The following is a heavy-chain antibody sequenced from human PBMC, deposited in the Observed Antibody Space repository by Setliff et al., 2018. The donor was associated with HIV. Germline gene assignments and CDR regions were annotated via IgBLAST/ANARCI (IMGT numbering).Heavy chain of an antibody. CDR1: GYTFLNYG. CDR2: ITAGNGDT. J-gene: IGHJ4*02. V-gene: IGHV1-18*01. Sequence: VSCKASGYTFLNYGISWVRQTPGQGLEWMGRITAGNGDTKYSQKFQDRVTLTSDMSANTVYMDLTTLRSEDTAVYYCASPMFYDGKVVWGQGTPVTVSS. CDR3: ASPMFYDGKVV. D-gene: IGHD3-22*01.